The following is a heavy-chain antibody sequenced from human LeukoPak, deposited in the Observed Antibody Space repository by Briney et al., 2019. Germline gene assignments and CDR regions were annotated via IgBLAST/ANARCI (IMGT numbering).Heavy chain of an antibody. V-gene: IGHV3-23*01. J-gene: IGHJ4*02. CDR2: ISGSGGST. CDR1: GFTFSSYS. CDR3: AKRPHSVLMYQLPPDY. D-gene: IGHD2-2*01. Sequence: PVGSLRLSCAASGFTFSSYSMNWVRQAPGKGLEWVSAISGSGGSTYYADSVKGRFTISRDNSKNTLYLQMNSLRAEDTAVYYCAKRPHSVLMYQLPPDYWGQGTLVTVSS.